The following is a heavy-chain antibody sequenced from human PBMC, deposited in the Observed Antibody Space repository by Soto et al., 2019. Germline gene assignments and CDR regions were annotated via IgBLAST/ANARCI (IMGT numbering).Heavy chain of an antibody. D-gene: IGHD3-9*01. CDR2: INEDSTYI. CDR1: GFAFNTYS. V-gene: IGHV3-21*02. CDR3: VRGLGRYFRSGYMDL. Sequence: EVQLVESGGGLVKPGGSLRLSCTASGFAFNTYSMHWVRQAPGKGLEWVSSINEDSTYIYYADSLRGRITISRDNAKDSLFLQMNSLRPDDTPVYYCVRGLGRYFRSGYMDLWGDGATVTVSS. J-gene: IGHJ6*03.